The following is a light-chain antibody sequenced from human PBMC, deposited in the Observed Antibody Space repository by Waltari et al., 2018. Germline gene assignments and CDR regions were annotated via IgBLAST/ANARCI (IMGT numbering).Light chain of an antibody. J-gene: IGKJ2*01. Sequence: DIQMTQSPSPLSASFGDRVTITCRASQTIYNSLNWYQHKPGKAPKLLISDTSTLQSGVPSRFSGRGSGTEFTLTISRLQPEDFGTYYCQQSYTLPYTFGQGTKLDI. CDR2: DTS. CDR3: QQSYTLPYT. CDR1: QTIYNS. V-gene: IGKV1-39*01.